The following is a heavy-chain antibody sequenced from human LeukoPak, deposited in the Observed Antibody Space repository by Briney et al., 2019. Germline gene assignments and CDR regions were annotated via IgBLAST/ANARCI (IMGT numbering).Heavy chain of an antibody. V-gene: IGHV3-7*01. CDR3: ARKGIAAAGFLDWFDP. CDR2: IKQDGSER. CDR1: GFTFSSYW. J-gene: IGHJ5*02. D-gene: IGHD6-13*01. Sequence: PGGSLRLSCAASGFTFSSYWMSWVRQAPGKGLEWVANIKQDGSERYYVDSVKGRFTISRDNAKNSLYLQMNSLRAEDTAVYYCARKGIAAAGFLDWFDPWGQGTLVTVSS.